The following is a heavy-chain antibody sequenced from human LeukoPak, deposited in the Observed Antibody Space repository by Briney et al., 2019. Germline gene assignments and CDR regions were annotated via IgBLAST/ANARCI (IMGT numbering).Heavy chain of an antibody. Sequence: PGGSLRLSCAVSGFSFSGYWMTWVRQAPGKGLEWLANIKQGGSEKNYVDSVKGRFTISRDNAENSLFLQMNSLRVEDTAVYYCAREWQGGIAAAGTRIEGDYWGQGTLVAVSS. CDR3: AREWQGGIAAAGTRIEGDY. V-gene: IGHV3-7*01. D-gene: IGHD6-13*01. CDR1: GFSFSGYW. J-gene: IGHJ4*02. CDR2: IKQGGSEK.